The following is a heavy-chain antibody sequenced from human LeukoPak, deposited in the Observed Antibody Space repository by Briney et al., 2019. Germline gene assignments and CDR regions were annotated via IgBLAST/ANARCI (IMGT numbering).Heavy chain of an antibody. J-gene: IGHJ6*03. CDR3: AKDLGRDCSGDSCPREYYYYYMDV. V-gene: IGHV3-23*01. Sequence: PGGSLRLSCAASGFTFSNYAMSWVRQAPGKGLEWVSAISGGGGSTYYADSVKGRFTISRDNSKNTLYLQMNSLRVADTAIYHCAKDLGRDCSGDSCPREYYYYYMDVWGKGTTVTVSS. CDR1: GFTFSNYA. D-gene: IGHD2-15*01. CDR2: ISGGGGST.